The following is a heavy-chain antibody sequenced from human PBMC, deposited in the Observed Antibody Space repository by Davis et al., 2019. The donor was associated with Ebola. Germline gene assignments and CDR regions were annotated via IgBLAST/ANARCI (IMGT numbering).Heavy chain of an antibody. V-gene: IGHV1-18*04. CDR3: ARAPNYDVLTGTSSYYFDY. CDR1: GYTFTSYG. CDR2: ISGFNTNT. J-gene: IGHJ4*02. D-gene: IGHD3-9*01. Sequence: SVKVSCKSSGYTFTSYGLVWVRQAPGLGLEWMGWISGFNTNTNFAQKFQGRVTVSNDTSTNTAYMDLRSLTSDDTAIYYCARAPNYDVLTGTSSYYFDYWGQGTLVTVSS.